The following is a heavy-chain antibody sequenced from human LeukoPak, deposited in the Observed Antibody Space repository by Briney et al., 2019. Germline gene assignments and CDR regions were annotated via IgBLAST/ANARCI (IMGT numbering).Heavy chain of an antibody. CDR1: GGSFSGYY. CDR3: ARGGPKTVVQGVLGIKYHYYYMDV. V-gene: IGHV4-34*01. CDR2: VNHSGDT. D-gene: IGHD3-10*01. J-gene: IGHJ6*03. Sequence: PSETLSLTCAVYGGSFSGYYWSWIRQPPGKGLEWIGEVNHSGDTNYNPSLKSRVTISVDTSKNQFSLKLSSVTAADTSVYYCARGGPKTVVQGVLGIKYHYYYMDVWGKGTTVTVSS.